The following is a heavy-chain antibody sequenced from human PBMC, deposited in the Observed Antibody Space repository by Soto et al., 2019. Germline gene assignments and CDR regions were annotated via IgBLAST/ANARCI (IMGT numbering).Heavy chain of an antibody. CDR1: GYTFINYG. V-gene: IGHV1-18*04. CDR2: ISTFNGNT. D-gene: IGHD6-19*01. Sequence: QVQLVQSGGEVKKPGASVKVSCKTSGYTFINYGITWVRQAPGQGLEWKGWISTFNGNTNYAQKFQGRVTMTRDTSTTTAYMELRTLRSDDTAMYYCTTENTGTRPTVALDFWGQGTLVTVSS. CDR3: TTENTGTRPTVALDF. J-gene: IGHJ4*02.